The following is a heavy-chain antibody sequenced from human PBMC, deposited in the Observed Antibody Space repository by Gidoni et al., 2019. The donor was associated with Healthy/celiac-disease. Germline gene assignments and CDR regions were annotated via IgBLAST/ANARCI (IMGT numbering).Heavy chain of an antibody. CDR2: IWDDRSNK. V-gene: IGHV3-33*01. D-gene: IGHD3-22*01. CDR3: ASHYYDSSG. J-gene: IGHJ4*02. Sequence: VQLVDSGGGVVQPRRSLRLFCAESGFTSGRYGMHWVRQAQGKGLGWVAVIWDDRSNKYYADSRKGRFTISRDNSKNTLYLQMNSLRAEDTAVYYCASHYYDSSGWGQGTLVTVSS. CDR1: GFTSGRYG.